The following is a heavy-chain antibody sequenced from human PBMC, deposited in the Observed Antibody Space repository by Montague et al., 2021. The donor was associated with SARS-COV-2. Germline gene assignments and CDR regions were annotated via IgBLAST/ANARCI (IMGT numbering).Heavy chain of an antibody. J-gene: IGHJ5*01. CDR1: GFTFSHYW. Sequence: SLSLSCAASGFTFSHYWMSWVRQAPGKGPEWVANIHQDGNWIYYMDSVRGRFTISRDNARNSLYLQMSSLRDDDTAIYYCARDPGIPSAGTVGHFDSWGQGILVTVSS. D-gene: IGHD6-13*01. CDR3: ARDPGIPSAGTVGHFDS. V-gene: IGHV3-7*01. CDR2: IHQDGNWI.